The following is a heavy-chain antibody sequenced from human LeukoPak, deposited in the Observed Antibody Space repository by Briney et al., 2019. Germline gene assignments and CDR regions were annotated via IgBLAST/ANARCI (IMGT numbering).Heavy chain of an antibody. CDR2: ISNSGRT. CDR1: GGSISTGGYS. V-gene: IGHV4-31*03. Sequence: SQTLSLTCTVSGGSISTGGYSWSWIRQHPGKGLEWIGYISNSGRTYYNPSLKSRITISVDTSKNQFSLKLNSVTAADTAVYYCARSYDSRGYYYYGMDVWGQGTTVTVSS. CDR3: ARSYDSRGYYYYGMDV. J-gene: IGHJ6*02. D-gene: IGHD3-22*01.